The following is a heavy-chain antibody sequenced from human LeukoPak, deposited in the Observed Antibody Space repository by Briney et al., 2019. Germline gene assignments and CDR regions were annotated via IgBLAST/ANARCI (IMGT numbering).Heavy chain of an antibody. D-gene: IGHD2-21*01. CDR1: GFTFSNYW. V-gene: IGHV3-7*03. Sequence: GGSLRLSCAASGFTFSNYWMTWVRQVPGKGLEWVANIKQDGSEKYYVDSVKGRFTISRDNAKNTLYLQMNNLRAEGTAVYYCASPVRCGGDCYYFDYWGQGTLVTVSS. J-gene: IGHJ4*02. CDR3: ASPVRCGGDCYYFDY. CDR2: IKQDGSEK.